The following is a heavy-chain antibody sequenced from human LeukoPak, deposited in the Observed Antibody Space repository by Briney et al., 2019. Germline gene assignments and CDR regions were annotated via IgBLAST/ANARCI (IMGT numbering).Heavy chain of an antibody. CDR2: IYYSGNT. Sequence: SETLSLTCTVSGGSISSHYWSWIRQPPGKGLEWIGYIYYSGNTNYNPALKSRLNISVDTSKNQFSLKLTSVTAVDTAVYYCARDYYDSRGEAVDIWGQGTMVTVSS. D-gene: IGHD3-22*01. J-gene: IGHJ3*02. CDR1: GGSISSHY. V-gene: IGHV4-59*11. CDR3: ARDYYDSRGEAVDI.